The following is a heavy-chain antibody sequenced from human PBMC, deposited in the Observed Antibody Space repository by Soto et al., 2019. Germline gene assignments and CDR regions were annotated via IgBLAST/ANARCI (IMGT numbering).Heavy chain of an antibody. J-gene: IGHJ4*02. D-gene: IGHD3-22*01. V-gene: IGHV1-69*12. CDR2: IIPIFGTA. Sequence: QVQLVQSGAEVKKPGSSVKVSYKASGGTFSSYAISWVRQAPGQGLEWMGGIIPIFGTADYAQKFQGRVTITADESTSTRNMELSSLRSEDTAVYYCASHYDSSGYYYRGLDYWGQGTLVTVSS. CDR3: ASHYDSSGYYYRGLDY. CDR1: GGTFSSYA.